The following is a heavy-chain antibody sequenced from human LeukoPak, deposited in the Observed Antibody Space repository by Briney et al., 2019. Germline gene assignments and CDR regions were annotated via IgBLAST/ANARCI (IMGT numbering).Heavy chain of an antibody. D-gene: IGHD3-22*01. J-gene: IGHJ4*02. V-gene: IGHV4-59*01. CDR1: GGSISSYY. CDR2: IYYSGST. Sequence: SETLSLTCTVSGGSISSYYWSWIRQPPGKGLEWIGYIYYSGSTNYNPSLKSRVTISVDTSKNQFSLKLSSVTAADTAVYYCARGSDYYDSSGYYGASFDYWGQGTLVTVSS. CDR3: ARGSDYYDSSGYYGASFDY.